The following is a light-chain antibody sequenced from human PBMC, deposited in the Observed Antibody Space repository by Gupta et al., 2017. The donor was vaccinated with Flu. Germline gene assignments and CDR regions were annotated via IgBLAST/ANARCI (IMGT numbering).Light chain of an antibody. CDR1: SSDVGGYNY. J-gene: IGLJ3*02. CDR3: CSYAGSYNWV. CDR2: DVT. Sequence: QSALTQPRSVSGSPGQSVTISCTGTSSDVGGYNYVSWYQQHPGKAPKLMIYDVTKRPSGLPDRFSGSKSGNTASLTISGLQVEDEADYYCCSYAGSYNWVFGGGTKLTVL. V-gene: IGLV2-11*01.